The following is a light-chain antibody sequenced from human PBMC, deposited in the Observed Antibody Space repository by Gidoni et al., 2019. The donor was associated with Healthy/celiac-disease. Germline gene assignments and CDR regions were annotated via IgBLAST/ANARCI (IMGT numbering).Light chain of an antibody. J-gene: IGKJ4*01. Sequence: DIQMTQSPSSLSASVGDRVTITCQASQGISNYLAWFQQKPVKAPKSLTYAASSLQSGVPSQFSGSGSGTYFTLTISSLQPEDFATYYCQQYNSYPLTFGGXTKVEIK. CDR1: QGISNY. V-gene: IGKV1-16*02. CDR2: AAS. CDR3: QQYNSYPLT.